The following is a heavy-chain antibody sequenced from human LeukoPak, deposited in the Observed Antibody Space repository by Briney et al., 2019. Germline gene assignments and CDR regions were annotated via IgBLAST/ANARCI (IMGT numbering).Heavy chain of an antibody. D-gene: IGHD2-2*01. Sequence: GESLTLSCAASGFTFSNHWMIWVRPAPGQGLEWVANIKQYESGTDYVDSVKGRFTFSRDNAKNLLYLQMSNLRPDDTAVYYCVRDPRAGYCSASNCHVGYTYFDPWGQGTLVTVSS. CDR1: GFTFSNHW. V-gene: IGHV3-7*01. J-gene: IGHJ5*02. CDR2: IKQYESGT. CDR3: VRDPRAGYCSASNCHVGYTYFDP.